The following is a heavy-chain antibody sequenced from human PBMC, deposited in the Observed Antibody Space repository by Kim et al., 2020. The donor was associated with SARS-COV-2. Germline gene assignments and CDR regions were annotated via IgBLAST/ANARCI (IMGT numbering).Heavy chain of an antibody. CDR2: ISSSSSYI. CDR1: GFTFSSYS. D-gene: IGHD6-13*01. V-gene: IGHV3-21*01. CDR3: AREARAAAGSLAIDY. Sequence: GGSLRLSCAASGFTFSSYSMNWVRQAPGKGLEWVSSISSSSSYIYYADSVKGRFTISRDNAKNSLYLQMNSLRAEDTAVYYCAREARAAAGSLAIDYWGQGTLVTVSS. J-gene: IGHJ4*02.